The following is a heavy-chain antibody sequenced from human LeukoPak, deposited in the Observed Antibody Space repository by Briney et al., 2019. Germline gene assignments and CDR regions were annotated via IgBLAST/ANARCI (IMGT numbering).Heavy chain of an antibody. CDR1: GDSISSYY. CDR3: ARGTFWSGYYHDY. V-gene: IGHV4-59*01. D-gene: IGHD3-3*01. J-gene: IGHJ4*02. Sequence: SETLSLTCIVSGDSISSYYWNWIRQPPGKGLEWIGFIFYSGSTNYNPSLKSRVTISLNTSKTQFSLKLSSVTAADTAVYYCARGTFWSGYYHDYWGQGTLVTVSS. CDR2: IFYSGST.